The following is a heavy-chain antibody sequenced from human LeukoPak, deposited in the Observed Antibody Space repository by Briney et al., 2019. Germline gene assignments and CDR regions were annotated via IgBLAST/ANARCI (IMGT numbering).Heavy chain of an antibody. CDR1: GGSFSGYY. J-gene: IGHJ4*02. V-gene: IGHV4-34*01. Sequence: SETLSLTCAVYGGSFSGYYWSWIRQPPGKGLEWIGEINHSGSTNYNPSLKSRVTISVDTSKNQFSLKLSSVTAADTAVYYCARGRISYCSGGSCARYFDYWGQGTLVTVSS. D-gene: IGHD2-15*01. CDR3: ARGRISYCSGGSCARYFDY. CDR2: INHSGST.